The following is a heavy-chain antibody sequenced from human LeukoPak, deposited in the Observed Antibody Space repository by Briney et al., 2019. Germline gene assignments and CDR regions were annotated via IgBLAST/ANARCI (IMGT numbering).Heavy chain of an antibody. CDR2: ISYDGSNK. CDR3: AKAETMTQRGYFDY. CDR1: GFIFRNYG. Sequence: GGSLRLSCAASGFIFRNYGMHWVRQAPGKGLEWVAVISYDGSNKYYADSVKGRLIISRDSSKNTLYLQMNSLRAEDTAVYYCAKAETMTQRGYFDYWGQGTLVTVSS. D-gene: IGHD1-1*01. V-gene: IGHV3-30*18. J-gene: IGHJ4*02.